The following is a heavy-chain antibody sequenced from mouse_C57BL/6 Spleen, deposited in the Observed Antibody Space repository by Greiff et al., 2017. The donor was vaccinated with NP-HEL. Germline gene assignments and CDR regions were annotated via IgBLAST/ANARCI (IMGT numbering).Heavy chain of an antibody. V-gene: IGHV1-64*01. CDR2: IHPNSGST. Sequence: VQLQQPGAELVKPGASVKLSCKASGYTFTSYWMHWVKQRPGQGLEWIGMIHPNSGSTNYNEKFKSKATLTVDKSSSTAYMQLSSLTSEDSAVYYCAPYYYGSSEDYWGQGTTLTVSS. CDR3: APYYYGSSEDY. CDR1: GYTFTSYW. J-gene: IGHJ2*01. D-gene: IGHD1-1*01.